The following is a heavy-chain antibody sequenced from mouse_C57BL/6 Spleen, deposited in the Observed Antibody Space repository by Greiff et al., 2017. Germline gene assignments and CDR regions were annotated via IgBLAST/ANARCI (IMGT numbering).Heavy chain of an antibody. J-gene: IGHJ3*01. V-gene: IGHV1-82*01. Sequence: QVQLQQSGPELVKPGASVKISCKASGYAFSSSWMNWVKQRPGKGLEWIGRIYPGDGDTNYNGKFKGKATLTADKSSSTAYIQLSSLTSEDSAVSFCARASSYGSSAFAYWGQGTLVTVSA. CDR3: ARASSYGSSAFAY. CDR1: GYAFSSSW. CDR2: IYPGDGDT. D-gene: IGHD1-1*01.